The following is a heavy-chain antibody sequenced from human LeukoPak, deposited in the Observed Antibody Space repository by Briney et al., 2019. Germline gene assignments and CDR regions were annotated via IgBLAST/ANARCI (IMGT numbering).Heavy chain of an antibody. CDR2: IYPVDSDT. J-gene: IGHJ6*03. Sequence: GGSLQISCQGSGSTLTRYCIGWVRQVPGKGLEWMGIIYPVDSDTRYSPSFQGQVTLSADKSISTAYLQWSSLKASDTAMYYCARRWRDLSSGWPGVDYYYMDVWGKGTTVTVSS. D-gene: IGHD6-19*01. V-gene: IGHV5-51*01. CDR3: ARRWRDLSSGWPGVDYYYMDV. CDR1: GSTLTRYC.